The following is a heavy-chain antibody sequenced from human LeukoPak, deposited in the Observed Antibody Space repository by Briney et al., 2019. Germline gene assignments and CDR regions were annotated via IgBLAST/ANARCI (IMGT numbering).Heavy chain of an antibody. V-gene: IGHV4-59*01. D-gene: IGHD2-21*02. CDR1: SGSISSYY. CDR2: IYSSGNT. J-gene: IGHJ6*03. Sequence: SETLSLTCTVSSGSISSYYWSWIRQPPGGGLEWIGYIYSSGNTNYNPSLKSRVTISVDTSKNQFSLKLSSVTAADTAVYYCARAPEEYCGGDCYSGYYYYYYYMDVWGKGTMVTVSS. CDR3: ARAPEEYCGGDCYSGYYYYYYYMDV.